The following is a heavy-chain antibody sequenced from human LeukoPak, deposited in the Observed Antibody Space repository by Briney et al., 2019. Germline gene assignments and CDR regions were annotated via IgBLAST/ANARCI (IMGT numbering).Heavy chain of an antibody. D-gene: IGHD3-10*01. J-gene: IGHJ4*02. CDR3: ARGPGHLVWFGELYFYF. CDR2: IYSGGSK. V-gene: IGHV3-66*01. CDR1: GFTVRRNY. Sequence: PGGSLRLSCVASGFTVRRNYMSWVRQAPGKGLEWVPVIYSGGSKYYADSVKGRFITSRDNSKSTVDLQMNILRAEDTAVYYCARGPGHLVWFGELYFYFWCQGTLVTVSS.